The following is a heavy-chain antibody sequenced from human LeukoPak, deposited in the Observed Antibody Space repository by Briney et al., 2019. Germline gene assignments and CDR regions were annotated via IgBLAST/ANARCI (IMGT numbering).Heavy chain of an antibody. CDR1: GGSFSGYY. V-gene: IGHV4-34*01. D-gene: IGHD4-17*01. Sequence: SETLSLTCAVYGGSFSGYYWSWIRQHPGKGLEWIGYIYNSGSTFYNPSLKSRVTILIDTSKNQFSLKLSSVTAADTAVYYCARVGGGDDYWGQGTLVTVSS. CDR2: IYNSGST. CDR3: ARVGGGDDY. J-gene: IGHJ4*02.